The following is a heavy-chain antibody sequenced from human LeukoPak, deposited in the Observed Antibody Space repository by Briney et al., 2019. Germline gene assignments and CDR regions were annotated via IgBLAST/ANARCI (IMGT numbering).Heavy chain of an antibody. Sequence: SETLSLTCTVAGGSISSYYWSWIRQPPGKGLEWIGYIYYSGSTNYNPSLKSRVTISVDTSKNQFSLKLSSVTAADTAVYYCARTYYDYVWGSYRLLYFDYWGQGTLVTVSS. D-gene: IGHD3-16*02. V-gene: IGHV4-59*08. CDR2: IYYSGST. J-gene: IGHJ4*02. CDR3: ARTYYDYVWGSYRLLYFDY. CDR1: GGSISSYY.